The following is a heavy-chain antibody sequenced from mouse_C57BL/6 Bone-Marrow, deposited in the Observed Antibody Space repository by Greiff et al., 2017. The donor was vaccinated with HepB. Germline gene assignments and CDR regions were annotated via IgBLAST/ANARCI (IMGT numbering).Heavy chain of an antibody. Sequence: DVKLVESGGGLVKPGGSLKLSCAASGFTFSDYGMHWVRQAPEKGLEWVAYISSGSSTIYYADTVKGRFTISRDNANNTLFLQMTSLRAEDTAMYYCERLEIDYWGQGTTLTVSS. CDR2: ISSGSSTI. CDR3: ERLEIDY. J-gene: IGHJ2*01. CDR1: GFTFSDYG. V-gene: IGHV5-17*01.